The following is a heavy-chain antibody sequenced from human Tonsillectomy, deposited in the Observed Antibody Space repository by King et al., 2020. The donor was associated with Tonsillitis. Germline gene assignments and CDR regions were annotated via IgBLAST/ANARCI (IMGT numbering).Heavy chain of an antibody. CDR1: GFTFSSYW. V-gene: IGHV3-7*01. J-gene: IGHJ6*02. CDR3: ARDDGSGDYYYYGMDV. D-gene: IGHD3-10*01. CDR2: IKQDGSEK. Sequence: VQLVESGGGLVQPGGSLRLSCAASGFTFSSYWMSWVRQAPGKGLEWVANIKQDGSEKYYVDSVKGRFTISRDNAKNSLYLQMNSLRAEDTAVYYCARDDGSGDYYYYGMDVWGHGTTVTVSS.